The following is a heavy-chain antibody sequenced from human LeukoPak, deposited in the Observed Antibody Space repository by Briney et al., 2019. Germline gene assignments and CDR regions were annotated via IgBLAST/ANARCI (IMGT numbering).Heavy chain of an antibody. J-gene: IGHJ3*02. CDR3: ARGGIVGATDAFDI. CDR2: MNPNSGNT. CDR1: GYTFTSYD. Sequence: GASVKVSCKASGYTFTSYDINWVRQAPGQGLEWMGWMNPNSGNTGYAQKFQGRVTITRNTSISTAYMELSSLRSEDTAVYYCARGGIVGATDAFDIWGQGTMVTVSS. D-gene: IGHD1-26*01. V-gene: IGHV1-8*03.